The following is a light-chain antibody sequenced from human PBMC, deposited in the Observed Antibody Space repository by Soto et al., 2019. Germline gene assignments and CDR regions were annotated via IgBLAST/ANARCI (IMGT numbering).Light chain of an antibody. CDR2: LEGSGSY. Sequence: QLVLTQSSSASASLGSSVKLTCTLNSGHSSYIIAWHQQQPGKAPRYLMKLEGSGSYNKGSGVPDRFSGSSSGADRYLTIANLQFEDEADYYLETWGSNTHGVFGGGTKLTV. V-gene: IGLV4-60*02. CDR1: SGHSSYI. J-gene: IGLJ3*02. CDR3: ETWGSNTHGV.